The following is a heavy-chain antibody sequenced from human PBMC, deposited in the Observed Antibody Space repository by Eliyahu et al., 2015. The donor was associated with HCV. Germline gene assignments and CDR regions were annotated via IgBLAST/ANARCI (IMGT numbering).Heavy chain of an antibody. V-gene: IGHV3-9*01. J-gene: IGHJ5*02. CDR1: GCTFDXYA. CDR3: VQSSGSSSWYGNWFDP. Sequence: EVQLVESGGGLVQPGRSLXXSCAASGCTFDXYAMHWVRQAPGKGLEWVSGINWNSDSIGYADSVKGRFTISRDNAKNSLYLQMNSVRVEDTALYYCVQSSGSSSWYGNWFDPWGQGTLVTVSS. CDR2: INWNSDSI. D-gene: IGHD6-13*01.